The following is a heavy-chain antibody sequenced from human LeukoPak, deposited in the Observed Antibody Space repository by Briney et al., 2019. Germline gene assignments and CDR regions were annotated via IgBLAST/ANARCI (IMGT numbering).Heavy chain of an antibody. CDR1: GFTFSSYE. CDR3: ARDPDCTNGVCYVFDY. CDR2: ISSSGSTI. V-gene: IGHV3-48*03. Sequence: GGSLRLSCAASGFTFSSYEMNWVRQAPGKGLEWVSYISSSGSTIYYADSVKGRFTISRDNSKNTLYFQMNSLRAEDTAVYYCARDPDCTNGVCYVFDYWGQGTLVTVSS. J-gene: IGHJ4*02. D-gene: IGHD2-8*01.